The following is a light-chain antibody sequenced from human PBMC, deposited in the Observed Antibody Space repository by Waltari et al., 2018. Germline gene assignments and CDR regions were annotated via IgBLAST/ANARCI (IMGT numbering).Light chain of an antibody. CDR2: EAD. J-gene: IGKJ1*01. Sequence: DIQMTQSPSPLSAPVGDTVTITCRASQSMSNYLAWYQQKPGKVPKLLIYEADILQAGVPSRFSGSGSETDFTLTISRLQPEDAAIYYCQKYNSAPRTFGQGTKVEIK. CDR1: QSMSNY. V-gene: IGKV1-27*01. CDR3: QKYNSAPRT.